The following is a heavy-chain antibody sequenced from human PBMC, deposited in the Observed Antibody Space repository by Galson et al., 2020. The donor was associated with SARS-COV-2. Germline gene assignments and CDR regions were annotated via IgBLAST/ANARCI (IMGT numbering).Heavy chain of an antibody. CDR3: ARARLAWLLPYYFDS. CDR2: INHSGST. D-gene: IGHD6-19*01. V-gene: IGHV4-34*01. Sequence: SETLFLTCAVYGGSFSGYYWSWIRQPPGKGLEWIGEINHSGSTNYNPSLKSRVTISVDTSKNQFSLKLSSVTAADTAVYYCARARLAWLLPYYFDSWGQGTLVTVSS. CDR1: GGSFSGYY. J-gene: IGHJ4*02.